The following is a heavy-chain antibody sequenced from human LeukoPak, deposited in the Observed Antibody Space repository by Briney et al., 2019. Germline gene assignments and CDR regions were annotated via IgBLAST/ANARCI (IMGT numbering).Heavy chain of an antibody. J-gene: IGHJ6*03. CDR3: STVLDSGSKPYFNYMAA. CDR2: IYSSGST. CDR1: GGSIRGYY. Sequence: LETLSLTCNVSGGSIRGYYWSWIRQPPGKGLEWIGYIYSSGSTNYNPSLKSRVSMSVDTSKNQFSLKVSSVTAADTAVYYCSTVLDSGSKPYFNYMAAWAKGTTVTIS. V-gene: IGHV4-59*01. D-gene: IGHD3-10*01.